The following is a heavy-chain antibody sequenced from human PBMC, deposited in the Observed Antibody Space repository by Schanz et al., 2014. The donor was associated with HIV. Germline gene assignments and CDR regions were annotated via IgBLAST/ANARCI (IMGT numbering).Heavy chain of an antibody. Sequence: VQLVESGGGVVQPGRSLRLSCAASGFTFSSYGMHWVRQAPGKGLEWVAVISYDGSNKYYAESVKGRFTTSRDSSKNTLFLQMNSLRVEDTATYYCRVFMGAFDVWGQGTMVTVSS. CDR1: GFTFSSYG. J-gene: IGHJ3*01. V-gene: IGHV3-30*03. CDR3: RVFMGAFDV. CDR2: ISYDGSNK. D-gene: IGHD6-13*01.